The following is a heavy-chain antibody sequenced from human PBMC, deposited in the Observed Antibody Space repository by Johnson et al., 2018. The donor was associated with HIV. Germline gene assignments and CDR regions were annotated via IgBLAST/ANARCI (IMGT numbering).Heavy chain of an antibody. V-gene: IGHV3-30*02. CDR1: GFTFSSYA. Sequence: QVQLVESGGGVVQPGRSLRLSCAASGFTFSSYAMHWVRQAPGKGLEWVAFIRYDGGNKYYADSVKGRFTLSRDNSKDTLYLQMNSLRREDTAVYSCAKIGLDAFDIWGQGTMVTVSS. CDR3: AKIGLDAFDI. J-gene: IGHJ3*02. CDR2: IRYDGGNK.